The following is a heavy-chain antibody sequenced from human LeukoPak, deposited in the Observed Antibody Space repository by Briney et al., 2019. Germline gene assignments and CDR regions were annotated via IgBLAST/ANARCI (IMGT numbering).Heavy chain of an antibody. Sequence: ASVKVSCNASGGTFSSYAISWVRQAPGQGLEWMGWINPNSGGTNYAQKFQGRVTMTRDTSISTAYMELSRLRSDDTAVYYCARGVWVTVNWFDPWGQGTLVTVSS. V-gene: IGHV1-2*02. D-gene: IGHD5-18*01. CDR2: INPNSGGT. CDR1: GGTFSSYA. J-gene: IGHJ5*02. CDR3: ARGVWVTVNWFDP.